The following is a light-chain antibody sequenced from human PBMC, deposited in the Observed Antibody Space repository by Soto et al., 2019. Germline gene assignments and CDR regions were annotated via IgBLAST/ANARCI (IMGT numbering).Light chain of an antibody. J-gene: IGKJ1*01. CDR2: DAS. CDR3: QQYNNCART. V-gene: IGKV3D-15*01. Sequence: DIEMTQSPATLSVSPGERVTLTCRASQSISCCLAWYQQKPGQAPTLLIYDASTWATGVPSRFRGGGSGTEFTLTISSLQSDDFATYYCQQYNNCARTFGQGTKVEIK. CDR1: QSISCC.